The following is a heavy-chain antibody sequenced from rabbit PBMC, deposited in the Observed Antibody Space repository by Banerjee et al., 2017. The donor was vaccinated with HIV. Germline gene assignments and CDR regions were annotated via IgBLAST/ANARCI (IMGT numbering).Heavy chain of an antibody. D-gene: IGHD7-1*01. Sequence: QEQLVESGGGLVQPGGSLKLSCKASGFDFSDYGVSWVRQAPGKGLEWIGYIDPIFGSTYYASWVNGRFTISRHNAQNTLYLQLDSLTAADTATYFCARETWGATGNYGLWGPGTLVTVS. CDR1: GFDFSDYG. CDR2: IDPIFGST. J-gene: IGHJ6*01. CDR3: ARETWGATGNYGL. V-gene: IGHV1S47*01.